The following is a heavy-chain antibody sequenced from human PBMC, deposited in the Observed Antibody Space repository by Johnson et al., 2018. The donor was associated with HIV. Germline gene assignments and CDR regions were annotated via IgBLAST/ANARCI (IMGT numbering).Heavy chain of an antibody. CDR3: ARDTKSGSYLEGTGAFDI. V-gene: IGHV3-30*14. Sequence: QVQLVESGGGVVQPGRSLRLSCAASGLTFSSYAMHWVRQAPGKGLEWVAVIAYAGSNKYYADSVKGRFTISRDNSKNTLYLQMGSLRAEDMAVYYCARDTKSGSYLEGTGAFDIWGQGTMVTVSS. D-gene: IGHD3-10*01. J-gene: IGHJ3*02. CDR2: IAYAGSNK. CDR1: GLTFSSYA.